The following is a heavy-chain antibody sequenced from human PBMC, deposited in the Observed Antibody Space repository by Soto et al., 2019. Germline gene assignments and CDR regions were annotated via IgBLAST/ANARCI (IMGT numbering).Heavy chain of an antibody. CDR2: IYNDGSNK. Sequence: ESGGGVVQPGGSLRLSCEVSGLTFRNYGMHWVRQAPGKGPEWVAMIYNDGSNKEYADSVKGRFTISRDNSKSTLFLQMNSLRVADTAVYFCARDGAAVVGTFDYWGQGTLVTVSS. D-gene: IGHD6-19*01. CDR1: GLTFRNYG. J-gene: IGHJ4*02. V-gene: IGHV3-33*01. CDR3: ARDGAAVVGTFDY.